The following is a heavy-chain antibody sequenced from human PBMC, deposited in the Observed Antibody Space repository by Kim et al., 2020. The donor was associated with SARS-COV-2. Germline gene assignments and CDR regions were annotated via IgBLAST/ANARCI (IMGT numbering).Heavy chain of an antibody. CDR2: INEDGSER. D-gene: IGHD1-26*01. J-gene: IGHJ4*01. V-gene: IGHV3-7*01. CDR1: GFTFSRSW. CDR3: ARGGNYYG. Sequence: GGSLRLSCAASGFTFSRSWLTWLRQTPGKELEWVANINEDGSERYYVDSVKGRFTISRDNANNAFHLQMNSLRVDDTAVYYCARGGNYYGWGHGTLVTVSA.